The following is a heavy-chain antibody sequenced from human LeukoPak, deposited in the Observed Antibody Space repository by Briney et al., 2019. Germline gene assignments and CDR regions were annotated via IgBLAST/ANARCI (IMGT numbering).Heavy chain of an antibody. Sequence: ASVKVSCKTSGYTFTSYDINWVRQAPGQGLEWMGWMNPSSGNTGYAQKFQGRVTISRSTSITTAYMELSSLTSDDTAIYYCARGAVAYGMNVLGFDIWGQGTMVTVSS. V-gene: IGHV1-8*03. D-gene: IGHD2-8*02. J-gene: IGHJ3*02. CDR2: MNPSSGNT. CDR3: ARGAVAYGMNVLGFDI. CDR1: GYTFTSYD.